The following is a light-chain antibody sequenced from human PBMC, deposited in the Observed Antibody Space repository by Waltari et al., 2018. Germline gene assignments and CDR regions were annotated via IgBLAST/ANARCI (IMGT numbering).Light chain of an antibody. J-gene: IGKJ5*01. CDR1: QGISSY. CDR2: AAS. V-gene: IGKV1-8*01. CDR3: QQYYSYPPT. Sequence: AIRMTQSPSSLSASTGDRVTITCRASQGISSYLAWYQQKPDKAPKLLIYAASTFQSGVPSRFSGSGSGTDFTLTISFLQSEDFATYYCQQYYSYPPTFGQGTRLEIK.